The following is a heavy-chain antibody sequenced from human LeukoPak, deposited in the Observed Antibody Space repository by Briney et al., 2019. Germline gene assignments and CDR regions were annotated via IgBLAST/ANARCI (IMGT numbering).Heavy chain of an antibody. V-gene: IGHV3-74*01. Sequence: GGSLRLSCAASGFTFSSYWMHWVRQVPGKGLVWVSRINSDGSSTNYADSVKGRFTISRDNANSTLYLQMNSLRAEDTAVYYCARGGRYYDSSRSCDYWGQGTLATVSS. CDR1: GFTFSSYW. CDR3: ARGGRYYDSSRSCDY. D-gene: IGHD3-22*01. CDR2: INSDGSST. J-gene: IGHJ4*02.